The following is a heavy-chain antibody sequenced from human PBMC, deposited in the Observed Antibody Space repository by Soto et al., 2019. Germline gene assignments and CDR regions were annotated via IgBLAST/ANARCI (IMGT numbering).Heavy chain of an antibody. J-gene: IGHJ6*02. CDR1: GFTFSNYA. CDR2: ISGRGGST. V-gene: IGHV3-23*01. CDR3: AKDSTVTTSLYSYYYGLDV. D-gene: IGHD4-17*01. Sequence: GGSLRLSCTASGFTFSNYAMSWVRQAPDKGLEWVSAISGRGGSTYYADSVKGRFTISKDNSRNMLFLQMSSLRAEDTALYYCAKDSTVTTSLYSYYYGLDVWGQGTTVTAP.